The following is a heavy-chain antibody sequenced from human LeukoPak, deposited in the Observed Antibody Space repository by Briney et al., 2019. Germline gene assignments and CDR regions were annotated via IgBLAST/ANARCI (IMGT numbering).Heavy chain of an antibody. V-gene: IGHV3-48*03. D-gene: IGHD6-19*01. CDR3: ARGGIAVAEFYFDY. J-gene: IGHJ4*02. CDR2: ISSSGSTT. Sequence: GGSLRLSCAASGFTFSSYEMNWVRQAPGKGLEWVSYISSSGSTTYYADSVKGRFTISRDNAKNSLYLQMNSLRAEDTAVYYCARGGIAVAEFYFDYWGQGTLVTVSS. CDR1: GFTFSSYE.